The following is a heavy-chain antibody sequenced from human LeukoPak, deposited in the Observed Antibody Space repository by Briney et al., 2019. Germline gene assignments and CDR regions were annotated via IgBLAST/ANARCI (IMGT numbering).Heavy chain of an antibody. CDR3: TRGGIRFLEWLSSEY. CDR1: GFTFGDYA. J-gene: IGHJ4*02. CDR2: IRSKAYGGTT. V-gene: IGHV3-49*04. D-gene: IGHD3-3*01. Sequence: PGRSLRLSCTASGFTFGDYAMSWVRQAPGKGLEWVGFIRSKAYGGTTEYAASVKGRFTISRDDSKSIAYLQMNSLKTEDTAVYYCTRGGIRFLEWLSSEYWGQGTLVTVSS.